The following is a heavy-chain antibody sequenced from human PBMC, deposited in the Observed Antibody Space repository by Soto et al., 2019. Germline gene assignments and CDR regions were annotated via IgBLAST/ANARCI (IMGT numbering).Heavy chain of an antibody. CDR1: GYTFTSYY. CDR2: INPSGGST. D-gene: IGHD6-13*01. CDR3: ARVLPAGSYYYYGMDV. J-gene: IGHJ6*02. V-gene: IGHV1-46*01. Sequence: QVQLVQSGAEVKKPGASVKVSCKASGYTFTSYYMHWVRQAPGQGLEWMGIINPSGGSTSYAQKLQGRVTMTRDTSTSTVYMELSSLRSEDTAVYYCARVLPAGSYYYYGMDVWGQGTTVTVSS.